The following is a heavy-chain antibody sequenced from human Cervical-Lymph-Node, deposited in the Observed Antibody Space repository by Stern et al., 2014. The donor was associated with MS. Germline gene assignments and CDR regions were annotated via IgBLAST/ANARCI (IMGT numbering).Heavy chain of an antibody. D-gene: IGHD1-26*01. CDR1: GYTFTSYD. CDR2: MNPYSGNA. J-gene: IGHJ4*02. CDR3: ARGRELLSLDY. Sequence: QVQLMQSGAEVKKPGASVKVSCKASGYTFTSYDINWVRQGTGQGLEWMGWMNPYSGNAVYAQKFQGRVTMTRDTSTSTAYLELTSLRSEDTAVFYCARGRELLSLDYWGQGTLFTVSS. V-gene: IGHV1-8*01.